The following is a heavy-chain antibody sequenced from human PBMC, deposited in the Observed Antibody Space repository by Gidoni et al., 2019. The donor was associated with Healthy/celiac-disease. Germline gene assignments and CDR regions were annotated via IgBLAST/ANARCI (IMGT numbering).Heavy chain of an antibody. CDR1: AYSFTSYW. CDR3: ARHVRGPSRMDV. D-gene: IGHD5-12*01. J-gene: IGHJ6*02. CDR2: IDPSDSYT. Sequence: EVQLVQSGAEVTKPGASLRISCQGSAYSFTSYWISWVRQMPGKGLAWMGRIDPSDSYTNYSPSFQGHVTISADKSISTAYLQWSSLKASDTAMYYCARHVRGPSRMDVWGQGTTVTVSS. V-gene: IGHV5-10-1*03.